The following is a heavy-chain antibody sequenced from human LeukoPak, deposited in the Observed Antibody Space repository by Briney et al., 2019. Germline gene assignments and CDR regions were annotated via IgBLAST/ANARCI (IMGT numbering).Heavy chain of an antibody. V-gene: IGHV5-51*01. CDR2: IYPGDSDT. Sequence: GESLKIPCKGSGYSFSDFWIVWVRQMPGQGLEWMGIIYPGDSDTRYSPSFHGQVTISADKSISTAYLQWSSLKASDTAMYYCARLLLAAGTQIDYWGQGTLVTVSS. CDR1: GYSFSDFW. J-gene: IGHJ4*02. CDR3: ARLLLAAGTQIDY. D-gene: IGHD6-13*01.